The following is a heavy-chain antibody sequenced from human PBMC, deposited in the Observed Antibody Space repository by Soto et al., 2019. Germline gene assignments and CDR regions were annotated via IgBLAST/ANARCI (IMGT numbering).Heavy chain of an antibody. Sequence: QVQLQESGPGLVKPSETLSLTCTVSGGSISSYYWSWIRQPPGKGLEWIGYIYYSGSTNYNPSLKSRVTISVDTSKNQFSLKLSSVTAADTAVYYCARALGLELRYYYYMDVWGKGTTVTVSS. V-gene: IGHV4-59*01. CDR3: ARALGLELRYYYYMDV. D-gene: IGHD1-7*01. J-gene: IGHJ6*03. CDR2: IYYSGST. CDR1: GGSISSYY.